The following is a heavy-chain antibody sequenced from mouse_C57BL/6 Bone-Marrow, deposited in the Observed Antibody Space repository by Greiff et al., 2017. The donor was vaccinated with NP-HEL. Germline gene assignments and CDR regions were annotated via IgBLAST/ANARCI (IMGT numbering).Heavy chain of an antibody. CDR2: INPNYGTT. D-gene: IGHD1-1*01. J-gene: IGHJ2*01. V-gene: IGHV1-39*01. CDR3: AREDFTNYGNSYDFEG. Sequence: VQLQQSGPELVKPGASVKISCKASGYSFTGYYMNWVKQSNGKGLEWIGVINPNYGTTSYNQKFKGKATLTVDQSSSTAYMQLNSLPSEDSAVYDCAREDFTNYGNSYDFEGWGQGTTLTVSS. CDR1: GYSFTGYY.